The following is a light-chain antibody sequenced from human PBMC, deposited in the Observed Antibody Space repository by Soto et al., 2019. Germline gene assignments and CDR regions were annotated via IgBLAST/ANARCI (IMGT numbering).Light chain of an antibody. V-gene: IGKV3-20*01. CDR1: QSVSSSY. CDR3: QQYGSSRT. CDR2: GAS. Sequence: EIVLTQSPGTLSLSPGERATLSCRASQSVSSSYLAWYQQKPGQAPRLLIYGASSRATGIPDRFSGSGSGTDFTLTISRLEPEEFAVYYCQQYGSSRTFGQGTKLEIK. J-gene: IGKJ2*02.